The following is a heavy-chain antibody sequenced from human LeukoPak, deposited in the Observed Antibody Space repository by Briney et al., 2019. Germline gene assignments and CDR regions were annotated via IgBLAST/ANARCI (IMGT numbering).Heavy chain of an antibody. V-gene: IGHV3-48*01. D-gene: IGHD1-1*01. Sequence: GGSLRLSCAASGFTFSSYAMHWVRQAPGKGLEWVSYISSSSSTIYYADSVKGRFTISRDNAKNSLYLQMNSLRAEDTAVYYCASRYNWNDGAFDIWGQGTMVTVSS. J-gene: IGHJ3*02. CDR3: ASRYNWNDGAFDI. CDR2: ISSSSSTI. CDR1: GFTFSSYA.